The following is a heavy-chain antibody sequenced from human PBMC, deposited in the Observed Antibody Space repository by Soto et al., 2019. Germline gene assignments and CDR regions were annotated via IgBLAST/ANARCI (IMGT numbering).Heavy chain of an antibody. CDR2: ISASGGTT. Sequence: EVQLLESGGDLVHPGGSLSLSCAASGFTFTSYAMTWVRQAPEKGLEWVSSISASGGTTYYTDSVKGRFTISRDNSKKTLFRQMNSLRAEDTAVYYCAKAWGWFDPWGQGTLVTVSS. CDR3: AKAWGWFDP. D-gene: IGHD3-16*01. J-gene: IGHJ5*02. CDR1: GFTFTSYA. V-gene: IGHV3-23*01.